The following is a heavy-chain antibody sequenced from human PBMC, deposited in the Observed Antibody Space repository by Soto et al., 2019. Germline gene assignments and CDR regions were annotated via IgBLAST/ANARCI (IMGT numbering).Heavy chain of an antibody. CDR2: INHSGST. Sequence: SETLSLTCAVYGGCFSGYYWSWIRQPPGKGLEWIGEINHSGSTNYNPSLKSRVTISVDTSKNQFSLKLSSVTAADTAVYYCARDDYAEPIDYWAQGTLVTVSS. J-gene: IGHJ4*02. V-gene: IGHV4-34*01. D-gene: IGHD4-17*01. CDR3: ARDDYAEPIDY. CDR1: GGCFSGYY.